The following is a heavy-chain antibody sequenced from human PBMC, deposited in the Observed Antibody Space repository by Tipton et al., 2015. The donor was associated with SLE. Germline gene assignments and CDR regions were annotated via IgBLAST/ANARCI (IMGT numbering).Heavy chain of an antibody. D-gene: IGHD2-15*01. V-gene: IGHV3-33*08. CDR2: IWYDGSNK. Sequence: SLRLSCAASGFTFSSYGMHWVRQAPGKGLEWVAVIWYDGSNKYYADSVKGRFTISRDNAKNTLYLQMNSLRAEDTAVYYCARDRGGGWIGYAFDIWGQGTMVTVSS. CDR3: ARDRGGGWIGYAFDI. CDR1: GFTFSSYG. J-gene: IGHJ3*02.